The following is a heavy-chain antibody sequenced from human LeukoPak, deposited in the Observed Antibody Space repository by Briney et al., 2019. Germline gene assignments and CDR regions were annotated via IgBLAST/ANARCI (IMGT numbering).Heavy chain of an antibody. CDR1: GGSISSYY. D-gene: IGHD4-17*01. J-gene: IGHJ6*02. V-gene: IGHV4-59*01. Sequence: SETLSLTCTVSGGSISSYYWSWIRQPPGKGLGWIGYIYYSGSTNYNPSLKSRVTISVDTSKNQFSLKLSSVTAADTAVYYCARSATVTNYYYGMDVWGQGTTVTVSS. CDR3: ARSATVTNYYYGMDV. CDR2: IYYSGST.